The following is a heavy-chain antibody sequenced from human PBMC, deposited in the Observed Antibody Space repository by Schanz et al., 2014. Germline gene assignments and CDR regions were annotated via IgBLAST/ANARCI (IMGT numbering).Heavy chain of an antibody. Sequence: VQLVESGGGVVQPGRSLRLSCAASGFTFSGYGMHWVRQAPGKGLEWVSGISWNSGTAVYADSVKGRFTISRDNAKNSLYLQMNSLRAEDTALYYCAKDRQNRVNRVGYYYGMDVWGQGTTVTVSS. CDR1: GFTFSGYG. V-gene: IGHV3-9*01. J-gene: IGHJ6*02. D-gene: IGHD3-16*01. CDR2: ISWNSGTA. CDR3: AKDRQNRVNRVGYYYGMDV.